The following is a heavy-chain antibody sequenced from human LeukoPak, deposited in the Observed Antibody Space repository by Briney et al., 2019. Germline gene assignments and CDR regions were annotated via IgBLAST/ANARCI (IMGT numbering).Heavy chain of an antibody. CDR2: IYYSGTT. V-gene: IGHV4-59*01. CDR1: GGSISSYY. CDR3: ARGGGGEYSSGWYDY. Sequence: KPSETLSLTCTVSGGSISSYYWSWIRQPPGKGPEWIGYIYYSGTTNYNPSLKSRVTISVATSKNQFSLNLSSVTAADTAVYYCARGGGGEYSSGWYDYWGQGTLVTVSS. D-gene: IGHD6-19*01. J-gene: IGHJ4*02.